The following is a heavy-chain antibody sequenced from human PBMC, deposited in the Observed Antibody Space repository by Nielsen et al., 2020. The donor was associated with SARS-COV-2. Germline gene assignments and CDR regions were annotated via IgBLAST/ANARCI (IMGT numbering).Heavy chain of an antibody. CDR2: ISFDGSAT. V-gene: IGHV3-30*03. CDR3: ARVSSGKYGSGNYMDV. D-gene: IGHD3-10*01. CDR1: GFTFSDYG. J-gene: IGHJ6*03. Sequence: GGSLRLSCIGSGFTFSDYGIHWVRQTPGKGLEWVAVISFDGSATYYAASVKGRFTISRDDSKSTLYLQMNSLRAEDTAVYYCARVSSGKYGSGNYMDVWGKGTTVTVSS.